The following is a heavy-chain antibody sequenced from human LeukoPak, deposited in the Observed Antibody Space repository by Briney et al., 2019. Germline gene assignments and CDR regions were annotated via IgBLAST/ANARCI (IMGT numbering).Heavy chain of an antibody. Sequence: ASVKVSCKASGYTFIGYYIHWVRQAPGLGFEWMGFINPNSGATKSAQKFQGRVTMTRDTSISTAYLDLSRLTSDDTALYYCERSHCTTTNCYSHFDYWGQGTLLTVSS. CDR3: ERSHCTTTNCYSHFDY. CDR1: GYTFIGYY. J-gene: IGHJ4*02. D-gene: IGHD2-2*01. CDR2: INPNSGAT. V-gene: IGHV1-2*02.